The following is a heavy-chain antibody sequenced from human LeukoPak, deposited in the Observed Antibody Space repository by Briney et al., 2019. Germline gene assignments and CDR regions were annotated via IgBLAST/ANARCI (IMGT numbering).Heavy chain of an antibody. CDR1: GYTFTSYA. CDR2: INAGNGNT. CDR3: ARDRQQLVYDTYNWFDP. J-gene: IGHJ5*02. Sequence: ASVKVSCKASGYTFTSYAMHWVRQAPGQRLEWMGWINAGNGNTKYSQKFQGRVTITRDTSASTAYMELSSLRSEDTAVYYCARDRQQLVYDTYNWFDPWGQGTPVTVSS. V-gene: IGHV1-3*01. D-gene: IGHD6-13*01.